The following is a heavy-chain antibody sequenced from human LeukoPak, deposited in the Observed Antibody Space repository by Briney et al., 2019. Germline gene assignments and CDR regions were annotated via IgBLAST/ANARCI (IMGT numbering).Heavy chain of an antibody. V-gene: IGHV4-31*03. CDR1: GGSISSDNYY. CDR3: ARDTGTYYFAY. CDR2: IYYSGNT. Sequence: PSETLSLTCTVSGGSISSDNYYWSWIRQHPGKGLEWIGYIYYSGNTYCNPSLESRVTISIDTSKNHFSLKLSSVTAADTAVYYCARDTGTYYFAYWGQGTLVTVSS. D-gene: IGHD1-7*01. J-gene: IGHJ4*02.